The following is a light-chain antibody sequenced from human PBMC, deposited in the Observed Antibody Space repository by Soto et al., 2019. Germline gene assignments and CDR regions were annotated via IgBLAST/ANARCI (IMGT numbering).Light chain of an antibody. CDR3: SSFTDTGTVM. Sequence: QSALTQPASVSGSPGQSFTISCTGTSSDVGAYHSVSWYQQHPGKAPKLIIFDVSNRPSGVSNRFSGSKSGNTASLTISGLQAEDEADYDCSSFTDTGTVMFGGGTQLTVL. CDR2: DVS. V-gene: IGLV2-14*03. J-gene: IGLJ3*02. CDR1: SSDVGAYHS.